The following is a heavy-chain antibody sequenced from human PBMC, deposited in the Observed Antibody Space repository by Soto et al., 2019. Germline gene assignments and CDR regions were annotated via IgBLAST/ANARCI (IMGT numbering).Heavy chain of an antibody. Sequence: QAPLVESGGGVVQPGRSLRLSCAASGFTFKNYALHWVRQAPGKGLEWVAVISFDGDKKYYADSVKGRFTISRDNFKNTLYLQMNNLMSEDDAVLFCAGEDAYGYRYLNYGLDVWGQGTAVTVSS. D-gene: IGHD3-16*02. CDR3: AGEDAYGYRYLNYGLDV. J-gene: IGHJ6*02. CDR1: GFTFKNYA. CDR2: ISFDGDKK. V-gene: IGHV3-30-3*01.